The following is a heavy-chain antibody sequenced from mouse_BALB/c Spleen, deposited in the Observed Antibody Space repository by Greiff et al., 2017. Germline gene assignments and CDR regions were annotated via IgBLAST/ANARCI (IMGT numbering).Heavy chain of an antibody. D-gene: IGHD1-2*01. Sequence: QVHVKQSGAELAKPGASVKMSCKASGYTFTSYWMHWVKQRPGQGLEWIGYINPSTGYTEYNQKFKDKATLTADKSSSTAYMQLSSLTSEDSAVYYCARLLRLRAYFDYWGQGTTLTVSS. CDR1: GYTFTSYW. J-gene: IGHJ2*01. CDR3: ARLLRLRAYFDY. CDR2: INPSTGYT. V-gene: IGHV1-7*01.